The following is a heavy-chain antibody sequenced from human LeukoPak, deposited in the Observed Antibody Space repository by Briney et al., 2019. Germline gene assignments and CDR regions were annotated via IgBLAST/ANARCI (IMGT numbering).Heavy chain of an antibody. CDR1: GGSISSGYYY. J-gene: IGHJ3*02. CDR2: IYPSGGT. D-gene: IGHD1-7*01. Sequence: SETLSLTCTVSGGSISSGYYYWGCIRQPPGQGLEGVGSIYPSGGTYYNPSLKSRVTISVDKSKNQFSLKLRSVTAADTAVYYCARHGELGDSFDIWGQGTMVTVSS. V-gene: IGHV4-39*01. CDR3: ARHGELGDSFDI.